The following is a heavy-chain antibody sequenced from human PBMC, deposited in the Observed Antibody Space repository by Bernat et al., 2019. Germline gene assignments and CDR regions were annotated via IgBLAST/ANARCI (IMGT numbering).Heavy chain of an antibody. J-gene: IGHJ3*02. CDR1: GGSSSSYY. D-gene: IGHD3-22*01. CDR2: IYYSGST. V-gene: IGHV4-59*01. CDR3: ARDGYYDSSDYSNDAFDI. Sequence: QVQLQESGPGLVKPSETLSLTCTVSGGSSSSYYWNWIRQPPGKGLEWIGCIYYSGSTKYNPSLKSRVTISVDTSKNQISLKLRSVTAADTAVYYCARDGYYDSSDYSNDAFDIWGQGTMVTVSS.